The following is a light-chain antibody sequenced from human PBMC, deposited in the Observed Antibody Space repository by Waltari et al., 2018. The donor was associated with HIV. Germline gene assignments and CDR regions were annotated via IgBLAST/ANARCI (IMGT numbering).Light chain of an antibody. CDR1: QAIGTS. V-gene: IGKV1-9*01. CDR3: QQLNSYPRT. Sequence: DVQLTQSPSFLSASVGDIVTIPCRASQAIGTSLAWYQQKPGKAPNLLISAAPTLQSGIPSRFSGDGSGTEFTLTISSLQAEDFATYYCQQLNSYPRTFGQGTKVDFK. CDR2: AAP. J-gene: IGKJ1*01.